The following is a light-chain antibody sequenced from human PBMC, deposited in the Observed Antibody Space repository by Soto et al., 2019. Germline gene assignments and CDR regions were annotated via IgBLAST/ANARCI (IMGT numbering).Light chain of an antibody. Sequence: EIVMTQSPATLSVSPGERATLSCRASQSGSSKLAWYQQKPGQAPRLLIYGASTRATVIPATFSGSGSGTEFTLTISSLQSEDLAVYYCQQYNYWPPWTFDQGTKVAIK. J-gene: IGKJ1*01. CDR3: QQYNYWPPWT. V-gene: IGKV3-15*01. CDR1: QSGSSK. CDR2: GAS.